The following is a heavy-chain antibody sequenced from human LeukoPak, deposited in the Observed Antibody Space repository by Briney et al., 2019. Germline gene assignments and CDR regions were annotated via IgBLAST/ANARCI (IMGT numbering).Heavy chain of an antibody. D-gene: IGHD1-14*01. Sequence: PGGSLRLPCAASGFTFSSYEMNWVRQAPGKGLEWVSYISSSGSTIYYADSVKGRFTISRDNAKNSLYLQMNSLRAEDTAVYYCARDPSAGMGTGFDYWGQGTLVTVSS. J-gene: IGHJ4*02. CDR3: ARDPSAGMGTGFDY. CDR1: GFTFSSYE. V-gene: IGHV3-48*03. CDR2: ISSSGSTI.